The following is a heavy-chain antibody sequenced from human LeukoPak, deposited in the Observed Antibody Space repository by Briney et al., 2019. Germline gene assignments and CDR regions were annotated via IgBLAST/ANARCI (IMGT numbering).Heavy chain of an antibody. CDR1: GDSVSSNSAA. Sequence: SQTLSLTCAISGDSVSSNSAAWNWIRQSPSRGLEWLGRTYYRSKWYNDYAVSVKSRITINPDTSKNQFSLQLNSVTPEDTAVYYCARETTITHRSWELLSYFDYWGQGTLVTVSS. CDR2: TYYRSKWYN. D-gene: IGHD1-26*01. V-gene: IGHV6-1*01. CDR3: ARETTITHRSWELLSYFDY. J-gene: IGHJ4*02.